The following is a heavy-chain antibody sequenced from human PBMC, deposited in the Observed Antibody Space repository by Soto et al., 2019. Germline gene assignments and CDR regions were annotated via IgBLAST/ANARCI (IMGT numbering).Heavy chain of an antibody. Sequence: GASVKVSCKASGYTFTSYDINWGRQATGQGLEWMGWMNPNSGNTGYAQKFQGRVTMTRNTSISTAYMELSSLRSEDTAVYYCARKAKMATRWFDPWGQGTLVTVSS. CDR1: GYTFTSYD. V-gene: IGHV1-8*01. CDR3: ARKAKMATRWFDP. CDR2: MNPNSGNT. J-gene: IGHJ5*02. D-gene: IGHD5-12*01.